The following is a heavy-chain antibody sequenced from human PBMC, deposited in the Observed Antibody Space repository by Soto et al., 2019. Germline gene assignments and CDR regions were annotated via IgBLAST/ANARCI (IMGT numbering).Heavy chain of an antibody. V-gene: IGHV3-23*01. J-gene: IGHJ5*02. CDR1: GFTFSSYA. D-gene: IGHD4-4*01. Sequence: GGSLRLSCAASGFTFSSYAMSWVRQAPGKGLEWVSAISGSGGSTYYADSVKGRFTISRDNSKNTLYLQMNSLRAEDTAVYYCAKDKGKSNYDDEGTRWFDPWGQGTLVTVSS. CDR2: ISGSGGST. CDR3: AKDKGKSNYDDEGTRWFDP.